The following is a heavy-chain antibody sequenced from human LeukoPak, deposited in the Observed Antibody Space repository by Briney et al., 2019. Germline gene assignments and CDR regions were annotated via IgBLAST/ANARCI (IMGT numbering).Heavy chain of an antibody. CDR2: IRSKANNYAT. CDR3: AKGAIEYSSTQYDY. D-gene: IGHD6-6*01. V-gene: IGHV3-73*01. Sequence: GGSLRLSCAASGFTFSGSAMHWVRQASGKGLEWVGRIRSKANNYATAYAASVRGRFTISRDNAKNSLYLQMNSLRAEDMALYYCAKGAIEYSSTQYDYWGQGTLVTVSS. J-gene: IGHJ4*02. CDR1: GFTFSGSA.